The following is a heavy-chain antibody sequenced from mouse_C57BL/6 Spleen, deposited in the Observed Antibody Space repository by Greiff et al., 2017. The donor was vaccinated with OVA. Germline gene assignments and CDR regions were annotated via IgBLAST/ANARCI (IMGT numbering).Heavy chain of an antibody. CDR3: ARRHDSKEFAY. V-gene: IGHV1-50*01. CDR1: GYTFTSYW. CDR2: IDPSDSYT. Sequence: VQLQQPGAELVKPGASVKLSCKASGYTFTSYWMQWVKQRPGQGLEWIGEIDPSDSYTNYNQKFKGKATLTVDTSSSTAYMQLSSLTSEDSAVYYCARRHDSKEFAYWGQGTLVTVSA. J-gene: IGHJ3*01. D-gene: IGHD2-5*01.